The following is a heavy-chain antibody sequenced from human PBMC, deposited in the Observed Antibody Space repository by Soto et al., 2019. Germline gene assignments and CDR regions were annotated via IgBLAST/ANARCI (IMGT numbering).Heavy chain of an antibody. CDR1: GGSFSGYY. D-gene: IGHD6-13*01. CDR3: ARGRRDGVSSSWYTTPDY. Sequence: SETLSLTCAVYGGSFSGYYWSWIRQPPGKGLEWIGEINHSGSTNYNPSLKSRVTISVDTSKNQFSLKLSSVTAADTAVYYCARGRRDGVSSSWYTTPDYWGQGTMVTVSS. V-gene: IGHV4-34*01. J-gene: IGHJ4*02. CDR2: INHSGST.